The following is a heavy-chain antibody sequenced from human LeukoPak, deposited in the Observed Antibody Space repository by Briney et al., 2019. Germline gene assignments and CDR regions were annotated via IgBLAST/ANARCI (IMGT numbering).Heavy chain of an antibody. CDR3: ARGLGYSSGGYNWFDP. CDR1: GGTFSSYA. V-gene: IGHV1-69*06. D-gene: IGHD6-19*01. Sequence: SVKVSCKASGGTFSSYAISWVRQAPGQGLEWMGGIISIFGTANYAQKFQGRVTITADKSTSTAYMELSSLRSEDTAVYYCARGLGYSSGGYNWFDPWGQGTLVTVSS. CDR2: IISIFGTA. J-gene: IGHJ5*02.